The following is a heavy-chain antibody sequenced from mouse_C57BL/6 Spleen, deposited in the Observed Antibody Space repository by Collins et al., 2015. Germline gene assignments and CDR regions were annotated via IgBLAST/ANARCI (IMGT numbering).Heavy chain of an antibody. D-gene: IGHD2-4*01. CDR2: IHPNSGNT. CDR1: GYTFTSYW. Sequence: QVQLQQPGAELVKPGASVKLSCKASGYTFTSYWMHWVKQRPGQGLEWIGMIHPNSGNTNYNEKFKSKATLTVGKSSSTAYMQLSSLTSEDSTVYYCARSQRYDDYDEYFDVWGTGTTVTVSS. CDR3: ARSQRYDDYDEYFDV. J-gene: IGHJ1*03. V-gene: IGHV1-64*01.